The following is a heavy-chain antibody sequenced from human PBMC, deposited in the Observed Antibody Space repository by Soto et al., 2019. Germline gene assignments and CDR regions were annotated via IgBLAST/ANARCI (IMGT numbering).Heavy chain of an antibody. V-gene: IGHV1-58*01. Sequence: ASVKVSCKASGFTFTSSAVQWVRQARGQRLEWIGWIVVGSGNTNYAQKFQERVTITRDMSTSTAYMELSSLRSEDTAVYYCAALPEGETSGWYYYYGMDVWGQGISVTVSS. J-gene: IGHJ6*02. CDR1: GFTFTSSA. D-gene: IGHD6-19*01. CDR2: IVVGSGNT. CDR3: AALPEGETSGWYYYYGMDV.